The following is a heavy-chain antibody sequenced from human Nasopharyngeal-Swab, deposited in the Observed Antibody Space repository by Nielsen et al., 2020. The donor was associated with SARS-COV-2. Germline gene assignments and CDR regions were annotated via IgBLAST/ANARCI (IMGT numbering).Heavy chain of an antibody. J-gene: IGHJ4*02. CDR1: GFTFSRYW. D-gene: IGHD1-26*01. CDR3: ARVRGSPAY. V-gene: IGHV3-74*01. CDR2: IDTDGSTT. Sequence: GESLKISCAASGFTFSRYWMHWVRQVPGKGLVWVSRIDTDGSTTDHADSVKGRFTISRDNAKNSLYLQMNSLRAEDTAVYYCARVRGSPAYWGQGALVTVSS.